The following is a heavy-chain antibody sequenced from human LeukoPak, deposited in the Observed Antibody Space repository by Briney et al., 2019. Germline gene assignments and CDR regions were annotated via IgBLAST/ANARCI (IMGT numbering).Heavy chain of an antibody. CDR3: AREETTVRGERYYYMDV. CDR2: INPSGGST. CDR1: GYTFTSYY. V-gene: IGHV1-46*01. D-gene: IGHD3-10*01. J-gene: IGHJ6*03. Sequence: GASVKVSCKASGYTFTSYYMHWVRQAPGQGLEWIGIINPSGGSTSYAQKFQGRVTMTRDMSTSTDYMELSSLRSEDTAVYYCAREETTVRGERYYYMDVWGKGTTVTVSS.